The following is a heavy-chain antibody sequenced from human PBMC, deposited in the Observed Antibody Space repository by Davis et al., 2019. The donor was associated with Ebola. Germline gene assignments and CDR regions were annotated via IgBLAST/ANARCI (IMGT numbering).Heavy chain of an antibody. CDR1: GLTFSSYA. Sequence: GEFLKISCAASGLTFSSYAMSWVRQAPGKGLEWVSAISGSGGSTYYADSVKGRFTISRDNSKNTLYLQMNSLRAEDTAVYYCAKVTIFGVVIRGYYFDYWGQGTLVTVSS. J-gene: IGHJ4*02. D-gene: IGHD3-3*01. CDR3: AKVTIFGVVIRGYYFDY. V-gene: IGHV3-23*01. CDR2: ISGSGGST.